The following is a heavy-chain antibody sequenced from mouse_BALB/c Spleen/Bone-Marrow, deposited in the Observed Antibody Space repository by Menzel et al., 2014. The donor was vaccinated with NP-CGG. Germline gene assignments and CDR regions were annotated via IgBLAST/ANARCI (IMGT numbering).Heavy chain of an antibody. D-gene: IGHD2-10*02. V-gene: IGHV1-69*02. Sequence: QVQLQQSGAELVRPGASVKLSCKASGYTFTSYWINWVKQRPGQGLEWIGNIYPSDSYTNCNQKFKDKATLTVDKSSSTAYMQLSSPTSEDSAVYYCTRKYGPLYYFDYWGQGTTLTVSS. CDR3: TRKYGPLYYFDY. CDR2: IYPSDSYT. CDR1: GYTFTSYW. J-gene: IGHJ2*01.